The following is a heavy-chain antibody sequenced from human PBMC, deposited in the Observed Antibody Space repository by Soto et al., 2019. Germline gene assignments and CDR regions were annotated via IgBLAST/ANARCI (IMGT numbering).Heavy chain of an antibody. Sequence: GGSLRLSCAASGFTFNTSGMHWVRQAPGKGLEWVAVIAFDGSQEFYGDSVRGRFTISRDNSKNTLFLQMKSLTPEDTAVYYCATKVRVTNYLYYGMDVWGQGTKVTVSS. CDR3: ATKVRVTNYLYYGMDV. V-gene: IGHV3-30*03. CDR1: GFTFNTSG. CDR2: IAFDGSQE. D-gene: IGHD2-21*02. J-gene: IGHJ6*02.